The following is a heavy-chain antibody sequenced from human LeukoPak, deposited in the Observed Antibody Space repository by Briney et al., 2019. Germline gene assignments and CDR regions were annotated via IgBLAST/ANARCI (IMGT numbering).Heavy chain of an antibody. J-gene: IGHJ4*02. V-gene: IGHV1-69*13. Sequence: GASVKVSCKASGGTFSSYAISWVRQVPGQGLEWMGGIIPIFGTANYAQKFQGRVTITADESTSTAYMELSSLRSEDTAVYYCARASMISARLSSYYFDYWGQGTLVTVSS. CDR3: ARASMISARLSSYYFDY. CDR1: GGTFSSYA. CDR2: IIPIFGTA. D-gene: IGHD6-6*01.